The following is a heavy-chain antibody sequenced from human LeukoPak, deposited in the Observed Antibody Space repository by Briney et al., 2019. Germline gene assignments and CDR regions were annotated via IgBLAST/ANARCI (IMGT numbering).Heavy chain of an antibody. CDR1: GGSISSYY. D-gene: IGHD3-22*01. J-gene: IGHJ4*02. CDR3: ARGDYHDSSGYPLSFDY. V-gene: IGHV4-59*01. Sequence: PSETLSLTCTVSGGSISSYYWSWIRQPPGKGLEWIGYIYYSGSTNYNPSLKSRVTISVDTSKNQFSLKLSSVTAADTAVYYCARGDYHDSSGYPLSFDYWGQGTLVTVSS. CDR2: IYYSGST.